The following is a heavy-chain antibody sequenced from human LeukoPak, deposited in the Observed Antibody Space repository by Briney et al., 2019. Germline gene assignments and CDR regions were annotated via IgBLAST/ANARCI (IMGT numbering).Heavy chain of an antibody. CDR2: ISGSGGST. CDR1: GFTFSSYA. D-gene: IGHD3-10*01. V-gene: IGHV3-23*01. CDR3: AKDLRRGPFDY. Sequence: GGSLRLSCAASGFTFSSYAMSWVRQAPGKGLERVSAISGSGGSTYYADSVKGRFTISRDNSKNTLYLQMNSLRAEDTAVYYRAKDLRRGPFDYWGQGTLVTVSS. J-gene: IGHJ4*02.